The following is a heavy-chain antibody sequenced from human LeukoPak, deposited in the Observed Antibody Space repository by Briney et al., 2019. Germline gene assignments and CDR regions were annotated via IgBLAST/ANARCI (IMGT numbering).Heavy chain of an antibody. D-gene: IGHD4-17*01. CDR3: AREFDYGVIDY. CDR2: IYYSGST. CDR1: GGSISSSSYY. J-gene: IGHJ4*02. Sequence: SETLSLTCTVSGGSISSSSYYWGWIRQPPGKGLEWIGSIYYSGSTYYNPSLKSRVTISVDTSKNQFSLKLSSVTAADTAVYYCAREFDYGVIDYWGQGTLVTVSS. V-gene: IGHV4-39*07.